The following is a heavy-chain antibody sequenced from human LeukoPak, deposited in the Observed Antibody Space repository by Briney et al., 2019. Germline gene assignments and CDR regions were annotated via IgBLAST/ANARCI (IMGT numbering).Heavy chain of an antibody. CDR2: ISYDGSNK. Sequence: GGSLRLSCAASGFTFSSYAMHWVRQAPGKGLEWVAVISYDGSNKYYADSVKGRFTISRDNSKNTLYLQMNSLRAEDTAVYYCARDSSYFDYWGQGTPVTVSS. CDR1: GFTFSSYA. CDR3: ARDSSYFDY. V-gene: IGHV3-30*01. J-gene: IGHJ4*02.